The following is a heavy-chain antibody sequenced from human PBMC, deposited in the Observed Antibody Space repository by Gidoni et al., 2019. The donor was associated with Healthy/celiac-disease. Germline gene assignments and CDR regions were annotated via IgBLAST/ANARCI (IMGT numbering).Heavy chain of an antibody. CDR3: AKGQYYYDSSGYSDAFDI. J-gene: IGHJ3*02. V-gene: IGHV3-9*01. CDR1: GFTFDDYA. D-gene: IGHD3-22*01. Sequence: EVQLVESGGGLVQPGRSLRLSCAASGFTFDDYAMHWVRQAPGKGLGCVSGISWNIGSIGYADSVKGRFTISRDNAKNSLYLQMNSLRAEDTALYYCAKGQYYYDSSGYSDAFDIWGQGTMVTVSS. CDR2: ISWNIGSI.